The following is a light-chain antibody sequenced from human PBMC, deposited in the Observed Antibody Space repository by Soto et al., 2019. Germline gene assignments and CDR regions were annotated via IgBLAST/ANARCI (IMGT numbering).Light chain of an antibody. CDR1: QSISSY. Sequence: DIQMTQSPSSLSASVGDRVTITCRASQSISSYLNWYQQKPGKAPKLLIYAASSLQSGVPSRFSGSGSGTDFTLTISSLQPEHFATYYCQQSYSTPRFGPGTKVDIK. J-gene: IGKJ3*01. CDR3: QQSYSTPR. CDR2: AAS. V-gene: IGKV1-39*01.